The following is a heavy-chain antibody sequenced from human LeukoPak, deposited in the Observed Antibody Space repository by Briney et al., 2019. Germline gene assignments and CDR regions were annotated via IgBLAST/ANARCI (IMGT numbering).Heavy chain of an antibody. CDR2: FTSMSRTI. D-gene: IGHD4-23*01. J-gene: IGHJ4*02. Sequence: PGGSLRLSCAASGFTFSRYSMTWVRQAPGKGLEWVSSFTSMSRTIYYADSVKGRFTISRDDAKESLYLQMNSLRAEDTAVYFCAREKTVVTFDYWGQGTLVTVSS. CDR1: GFTFSRYS. V-gene: IGHV3-21*01. CDR3: AREKTVVTFDY.